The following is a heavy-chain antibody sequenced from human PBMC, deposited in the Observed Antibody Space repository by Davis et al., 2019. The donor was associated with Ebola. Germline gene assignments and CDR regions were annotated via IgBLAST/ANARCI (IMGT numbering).Heavy chain of an antibody. V-gene: IGHV3-69-1*02. CDR1: GFTFKKYG. CDR3: ARGRASRYYYDSSGYYCFDS. CDR2: VSRKGDS. D-gene: IGHD3-22*01. Sequence: GESLKISCAASGFTFKKYGMSWVRQALGKGLEWVAAVSRKGDSYYADSVKGRFTISRDNAKNSLYLQMNSLRVEDTAVYYCARGRASRYYYDSSGYYCFDSWGRGSLVTVSS. J-gene: IGHJ4*02.